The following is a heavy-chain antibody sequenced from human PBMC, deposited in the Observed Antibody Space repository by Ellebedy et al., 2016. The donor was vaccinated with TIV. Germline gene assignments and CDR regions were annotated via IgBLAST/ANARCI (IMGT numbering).Heavy chain of an antibody. D-gene: IGHD3-10*01. J-gene: IGHJ5*02. CDR1: GGSFSSSRYY. CDR2: INDSGRT. V-gene: IGHV4-39*01. CDR3: ARVRYYGSGTVLYNWFDP. Sequence: MPSETLPLTCTVSGGSFSSSRYYWGWVRQPPGKSLVWIGNINDSGRTYYNPSLKSRVTISVDTSKKQFSLMLSSVTAADTSIYYCARVRYYGSGTVLYNWFDPWGQGTLVTVSP.